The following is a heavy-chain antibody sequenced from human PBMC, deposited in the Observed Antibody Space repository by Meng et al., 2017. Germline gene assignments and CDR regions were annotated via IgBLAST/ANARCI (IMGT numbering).Heavy chain of an antibody. J-gene: IGHJ4*02. CDR3: ARVRYYYDSSGYYNASFDY. CDR2: ISSSGSTI. D-gene: IGHD3-22*01. CDR1: GFTFSDYY. V-gene: IGHV3-11*01. Sequence: GGSLRLSCAASGFTFSDYYMSWIRQAPGKGLEWVSYISSSGSTIYYADSVKGRFTISRDNAKNSLYLQMNSLRAEDTAVYYCARVRYYYDSSGYYNASFDYWGQGTLVTVSS.